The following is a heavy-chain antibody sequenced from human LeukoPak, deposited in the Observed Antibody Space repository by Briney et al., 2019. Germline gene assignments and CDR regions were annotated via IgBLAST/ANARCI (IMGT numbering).Heavy chain of an antibody. CDR3: ARSSIAARTDQNFDY. CDR2: ISSSSSYI. CDR1: GFTLSSYS. V-gene: IGHV3-21*01. D-gene: IGHD6-6*01. Sequence: GGSLRLSCAASGFTLSSYSMNWVRQAPGKGLEWVSSISSSSSYIYYADSVKGRFTISRDNAKNSLYLQMNSLRAEDTAVYYCARSSIAARTDQNFDYWGQGTLVTVSS. J-gene: IGHJ4*02.